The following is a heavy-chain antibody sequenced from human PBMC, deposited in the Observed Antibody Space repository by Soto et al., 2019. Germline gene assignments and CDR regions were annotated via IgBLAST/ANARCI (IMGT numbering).Heavy chain of an antibody. CDR2: ISSDGSST. CDR1: GFTFSRYW. CDR3: ARDLSSGSPGTFDY. V-gene: IGHV3-74*01. D-gene: IGHD1-26*01. J-gene: IGHJ4*02. Sequence: GSLRLSCAASGFTFSRYWMQWVRQAPGKGLVWVSRISSDGSSTRYADSVEGRFTISRDNAKNTVYLQMNSLRAEDTAVYYCARDLSSGSPGTFDYWGQGTLVTVS.